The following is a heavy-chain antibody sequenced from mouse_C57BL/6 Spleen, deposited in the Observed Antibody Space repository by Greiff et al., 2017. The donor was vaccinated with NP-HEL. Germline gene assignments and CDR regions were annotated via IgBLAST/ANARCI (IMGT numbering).Heavy chain of an antibody. CDR2: ISSGGSYT. CDR3: ASYGSSYFFAY. D-gene: IGHD1-1*01. V-gene: IGHV5-6*01. CDR1: GFTFSSYG. J-gene: IGHJ3*01. Sequence: EVKVVESGGDLVKPGGSLKLSCAASGFTFSSYGMSWVRQTPDKRLEWVATISSGGSYTYYPDSVKGRFTISRDNAKNTLYLQMRSLKSEDTAMYYCASYGSSYFFAYWGQGTLVTVSA.